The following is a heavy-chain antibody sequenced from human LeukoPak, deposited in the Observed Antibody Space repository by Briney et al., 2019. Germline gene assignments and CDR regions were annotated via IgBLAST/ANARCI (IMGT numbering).Heavy chain of an antibody. Sequence: GGSLRLSCAASGFTFSDYYMSWIRQAPGKGLEWLSYISTSSTYTNYADSVEGRFTIFRDNAKNSLYLQMNSLRAEDTAVYYCARVHYGMDVWGQGTTVTVSS. CDR3: ARVHYGMDV. V-gene: IGHV3-11*05. CDR1: GFTFSDYY. J-gene: IGHJ6*02. CDR2: ISTSSTYT.